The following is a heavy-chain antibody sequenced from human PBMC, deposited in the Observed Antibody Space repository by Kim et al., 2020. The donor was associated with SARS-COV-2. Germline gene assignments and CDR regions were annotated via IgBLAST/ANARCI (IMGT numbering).Heavy chain of an antibody. Sequence: SSYIYYADSVKGRFTISRDNAKSSLYLQMNSLRAGDTAVYYCARDDNFDYWGQGTLVTVSS. J-gene: IGHJ4*02. V-gene: IGHV3-21*01. CDR3: ARDDNFDY. CDR2: SSYI.